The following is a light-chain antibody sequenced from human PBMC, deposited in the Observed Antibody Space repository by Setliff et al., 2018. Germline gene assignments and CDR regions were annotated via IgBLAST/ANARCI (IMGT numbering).Light chain of an antibody. Sequence: QSVLTQPASVSGSPGQSITISCTGTSSDFGYYNYVSWYQQHPGKAPKLMIYEVSNRPSGFSNRFSGSKSGNTASLTISGLQAEDEADYYCSSYTSSSTRVFGTGTKVTVL. CDR2: EVS. V-gene: IGLV2-14*01. J-gene: IGLJ1*01. CDR3: SSYTSSSTRV. CDR1: SSDFGYYNY.